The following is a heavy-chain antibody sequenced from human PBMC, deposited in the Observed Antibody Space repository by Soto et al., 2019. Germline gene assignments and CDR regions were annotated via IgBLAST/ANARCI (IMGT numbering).Heavy chain of an antibody. J-gene: IGHJ3*02. CDR1: GGSFSGYY. Sequence: SETLSLTCAVYGGSFSGYYWSWIRQPPGKGLEWIGEINHSGSTNYNPSLKSRVTISVDTSKNQFSLKLSSVTAADTAVYYCVREFTGYDFWSGYYRTDAFDIWGQGTMVTVS. CDR2: INHSGST. V-gene: IGHV4-34*01. D-gene: IGHD3-3*01. CDR3: VREFTGYDFWSGYYRTDAFDI.